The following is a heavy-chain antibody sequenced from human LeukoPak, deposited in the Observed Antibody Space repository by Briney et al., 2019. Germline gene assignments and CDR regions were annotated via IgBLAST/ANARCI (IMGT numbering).Heavy chain of an antibody. CDR2: ISYDGSNK. J-gene: IGHJ4*02. Sequence: GGSLRLSCAASGFTFSSYGMHWVRQAPGKGLEWVAVISYDGSNKYYADSVKGRFTISRDNSKNTLYLQMNSLRAEDTAVYYCAKASLFYGSILGGYFDYWGQGTLVTVSS. D-gene: IGHD2-15*01. CDR1: GFTFSSYG. V-gene: IGHV3-30*18. CDR3: AKASLFYGSILGGYFDY.